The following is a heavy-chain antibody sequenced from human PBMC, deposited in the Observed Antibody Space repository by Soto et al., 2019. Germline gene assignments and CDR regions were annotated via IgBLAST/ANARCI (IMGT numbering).Heavy chain of an antibody. CDR3: ARDLLEWYKNKAYYYYGLDV. V-gene: IGHV4-31*03. Sequence: QVQLQESGPGLVKPSQTLSLTCTVSGGSISSGGYYWSWIRQHPGKGLEWIGYIYYSGSTYYNPSLQSRVTLSVDTSKNLFSLKLSSVTAADTAVYYCARDLLEWYKNKAYYYYGLDVWGQGTTVTVSS. CDR2: IYYSGST. D-gene: IGHD3-3*01. CDR1: GGSISSGGYY. J-gene: IGHJ6*02.